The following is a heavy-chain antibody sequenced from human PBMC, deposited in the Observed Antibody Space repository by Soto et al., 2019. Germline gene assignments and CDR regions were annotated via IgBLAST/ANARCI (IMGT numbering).Heavy chain of an antibody. CDR2: ISASGGST. CDR1: GFTLRNYP. CDR3: AKNNLFGSGTKDY. Sequence: EVQLLESGGGLERGGRSLRLSCPAPGFTLRNYPMSWVRQVPGKGREWVSSISASGGSTYYADSVRGRFTISRDNSKNTLYLQMNILRAEDTAVYYCAKNNLFGSGTKDYWGQGTLVTVSS. D-gene: IGHD3-10*01. J-gene: IGHJ4*02. V-gene: IGHV3-23*01.